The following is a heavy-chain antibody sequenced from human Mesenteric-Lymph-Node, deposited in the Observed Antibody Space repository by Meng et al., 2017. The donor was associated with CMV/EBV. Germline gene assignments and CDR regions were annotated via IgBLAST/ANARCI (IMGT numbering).Heavy chain of an antibody. CDR1: RDTFSSYG. J-gene: IGHJ4*02. CDR2: IIPILGVP. D-gene: IGHD1-14*01. V-gene: IGHV1-69*10. Sequence: SVKVSCKTSRDTFSSYGISWVRQAPGQGLEWVGGIIPILGVPNYEEKFQGRVTITADKSTNTAYMELSSLRYEDTAVYYCARYYTYNRGGYFFDSWGQGTLVTVSS. CDR3: ARYYTYNRGGYFFDS.